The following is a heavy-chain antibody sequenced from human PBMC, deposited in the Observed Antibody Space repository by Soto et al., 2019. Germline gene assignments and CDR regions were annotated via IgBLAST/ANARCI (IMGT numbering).Heavy chain of an antibody. D-gene: IGHD6-13*01. J-gene: IGHJ4*02. CDR3: ARDGDSSSWSDLDY. CDR2: IRASTNSI. V-gene: IGHV3-48*02. Sequence: EVQLVESGGGLAQPGGSLRLSCAASGFTFSDYNMNWVRQAPGKGLEWVSYIRASTNSIYYADSVKGRFTISRDNAKNSLYLQMNSLKDEDTAVYYCARDGDSSSWSDLDYWGQGTLVTVSS. CDR1: GFTFSDYN.